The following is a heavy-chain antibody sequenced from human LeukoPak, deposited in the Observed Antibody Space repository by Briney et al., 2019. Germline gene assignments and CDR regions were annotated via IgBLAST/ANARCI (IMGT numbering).Heavy chain of an antibody. Sequence: GGSLRLSCAASGFTFSSYGMHWVRQAPGKGLEWVAVISYDGSNKYYADSVKGRFTISRDNSKNTLCLQMNSLRAEDTAVYYCAKEKYGGYFDYWGQGTLVTVSS. CDR3: AKEKYGGYFDY. CDR2: ISYDGSNK. V-gene: IGHV3-30*18. CDR1: GFTFSSYG. D-gene: IGHD4-17*01. J-gene: IGHJ4*02.